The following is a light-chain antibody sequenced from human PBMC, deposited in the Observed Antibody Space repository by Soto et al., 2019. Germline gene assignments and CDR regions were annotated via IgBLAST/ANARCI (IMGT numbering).Light chain of an antibody. Sequence: EIVLTQSPATLSLSPGERATLYCRASQSVSSYLAWYQQTPGQAPRLLIYYISTRATGIPARFSGSGSGTEFTLTINSLQSEDSAVYYCQQHNQWAITFGQGRRREI. CDR1: QSVSSY. CDR3: QQHNQWAIT. V-gene: IGKV3-11*01. CDR2: YIS. J-gene: IGKJ5*01.